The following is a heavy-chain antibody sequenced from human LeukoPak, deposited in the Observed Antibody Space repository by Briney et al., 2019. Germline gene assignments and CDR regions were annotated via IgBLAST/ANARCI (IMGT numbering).Heavy chain of an antibody. J-gene: IGHJ5*02. CDR3: ARVDCSGASCHLDR. D-gene: IGHD2-15*01. V-gene: IGHV3-21*01. Sequence: PGGSLRLSCAASGFTFSKYNMNWVRQSPGKGLEWVSSISSSSYYLTYRDSVKGRFTISRDNAKNSLFLVMNSLRAEDTAVYYCARVDCSGASCHLDRWGQGTLVTVSS. CDR1: GFTFSKYN. CDR2: ISSSSYYL.